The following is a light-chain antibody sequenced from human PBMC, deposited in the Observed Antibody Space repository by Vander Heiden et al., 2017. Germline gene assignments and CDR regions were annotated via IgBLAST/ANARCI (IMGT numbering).Light chain of an antibody. CDR2: DAS. V-gene: IGKV1-13*02. CDR3: QQYSSYPLT. Sequence: AIQFTQSPSSLSASLGHRVPIPRRASLGVSSALAWYQQKPGRAPKLLIYDASSLESGVPSRFSGSGSGRDLTLTISSLQPEDFGTYYCQQYSSYPLTFGGGTKVEIK. CDR1: LGVSSA. J-gene: IGKJ4*01.